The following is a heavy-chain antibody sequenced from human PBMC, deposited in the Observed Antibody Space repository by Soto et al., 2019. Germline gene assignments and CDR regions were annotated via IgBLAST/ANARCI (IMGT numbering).Heavy chain of an antibody. CDR2: VYYTGST. D-gene: IGHD6-19*01. CDR3: ARSVAVPGAHINY. J-gene: IGHJ4*02. Sequence: PSETLSLTCSVSGGSISGSYWSWIRQSPGKGLEWLGYVYYTGSTNYSPSLRSRGSISVDTSKNEFSLRLSSVTAADTAVYFCARSVAVPGAHINYWGQGTQATVSS. CDR1: GGSISGSY. V-gene: IGHV4-59*01.